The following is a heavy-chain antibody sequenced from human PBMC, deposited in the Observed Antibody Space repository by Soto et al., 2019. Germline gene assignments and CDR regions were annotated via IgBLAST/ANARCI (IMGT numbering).Heavy chain of an antibody. J-gene: IGHJ4*02. CDR3: AKNPGYYYDSTGYHFDY. CDR1: GFNFSSYA. V-gene: IGHV3-23*01. D-gene: IGHD3-22*01. CDR2: ISYGGGTT. Sequence: GGSLRLSCAASGFNFSSYAMSWVRQAPGKGLEWVSAISYGGGTTYYADSVKGRFTISRDNSKNTLYLQMNSLRAEDTAVYYCAKNPGYYYDSTGYHFDYWGQGTLVTVSS.